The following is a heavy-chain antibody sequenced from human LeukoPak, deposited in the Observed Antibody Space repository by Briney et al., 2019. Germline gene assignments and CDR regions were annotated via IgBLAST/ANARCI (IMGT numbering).Heavy chain of an antibody. CDR3: ARLILSGYAGDY. D-gene: IGHD5-12*01. CDR2: INWNGGST. J-gene: IGHJ4*02. V-gene: IGHV3-20*04. Sequence: PGGSLRLSCAASGFIFDDYAMHWVRQAPGKGLEWVSGINWNGGSTGYADSVKGRFTISRDNAKNSLYLQMNSLRAEDTALYYCARLILSGYAGDYWGQGTLVTVSS. CDR1: GFIFDDYA.